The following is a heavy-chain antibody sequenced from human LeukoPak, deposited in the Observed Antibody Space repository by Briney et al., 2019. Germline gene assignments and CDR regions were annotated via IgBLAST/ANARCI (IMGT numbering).Heavy chain of an antibody. CDR2: INSDGSST. J-gene: IGHJ5*02. CDR1: GFTFSSYA. D-gene: IGHD3-3*01. CDR3: ARVAKSVLRFLEWSTGHTFGP. V-gene: IGHV3-74*01. Sequence: GGSLRLSCAASGFTFSSYAMSWVRQAPGKGLVWVSRINSDGSSTSYADSVKGRFTISRDNAKNTLYLQMNSLRAEDTAVYYCARVAKSVLRFLEWSTGHTFGPWGQGTLVTVSS.